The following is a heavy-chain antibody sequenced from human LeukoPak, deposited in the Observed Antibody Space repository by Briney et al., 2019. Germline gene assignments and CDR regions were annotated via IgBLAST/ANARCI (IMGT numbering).Heavy chain of an antibody. CDR3: ARETYYYDSSDYYSWFDP. Sequence: GGSLRLSCAASGFTFSTYAMSWVRQAPGRGLEWVCSISGSAGSTFYADSVKGRFTISRDNSKNTLYLQVSSLRLEDTAVYYCARETYYYDSSDYYSWFDPWGQGTLVTVSS. CDR2: ISGSAGST. D-gene: IGHD3-22*01. CDR1: GFTFSTYA. V-gene: IGHV3-23*01. J-gene: IGHJ5*02.